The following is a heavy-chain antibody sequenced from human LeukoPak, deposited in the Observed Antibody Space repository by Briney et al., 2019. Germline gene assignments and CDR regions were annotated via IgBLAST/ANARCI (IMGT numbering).Heavy chain of an antibody. Sequence: PGGSLRLSCAASGFTFSSYAMSWVRQAPGKGLEWVSAISGSGGSTYYADSVKGRFTTSRDNSKNTLYLQMNSLRAEDTAVYYCAKEKYSSGWYSCTLDHWGQGTLVTVSS. CDR2: ISGSGGST. J-gene: IGHJ5*02. V-gene: IGHV3-23*01. CDR3: AKEKYSSGWYSCTLDH. CDR1: GFTFSSYA. D-gene: IGHD6-19*01.